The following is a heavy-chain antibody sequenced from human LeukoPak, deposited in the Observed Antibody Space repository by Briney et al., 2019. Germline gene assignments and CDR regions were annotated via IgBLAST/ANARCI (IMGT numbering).Heavy chain of an antibody. J-gene: IGHJ4*02. Sequence: GGSLRLSCAASGFIFSAYWMSWVRQAPGKGLEWVAYINYDGSEKSYVDSVRGRFTISRDNSKNTLYLQMNSLRAEDTAVYYCAKERGGGYGGTDYWGQGTLVTVSS. D-gene: IGHD5-12*01. CDR2: INYDGSEK. CDR3: AKERGGGYGGTDY. CDR1: GFIFSAYW. V-gene: IGHV3-7*03.